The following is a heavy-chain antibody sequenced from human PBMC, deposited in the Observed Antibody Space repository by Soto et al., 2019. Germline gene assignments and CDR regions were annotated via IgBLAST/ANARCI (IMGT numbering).Heavy chain of an antibody. Sequence: SETLSLTCTVSGGSISSGDYYWSWIRQPPGKGLEWIGYIYYSGSTYYNPSLKSRVTISVDTPKYQFSLKLSSVTAADTAVYYCARDRYGSGLGYYYYGMDVWGQGTTVTVSS. V-gene: IGHV4-30-4*01. CDR2: IYYSGST. J-gene: IGHJ6*02. CDR3: ARDRYGSGLGYYYYGMDV. D-gene: IGHD3-10*01. CDR1: GGSISSGDYY.